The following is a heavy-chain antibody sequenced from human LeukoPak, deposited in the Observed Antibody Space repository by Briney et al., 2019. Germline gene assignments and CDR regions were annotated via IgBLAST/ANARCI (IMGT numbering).Heavy chain of an antibody. CDR3: ARRYYYGSGTHYWYFDL. V-gene: IGHV4-59*01. CDR1: GGSISSYY. Sequence: PSETLSLTCTVSGGSISSYYWSWIRQPPGKGLEWIGYIYYSGSTNYNPSLKSRVTISVDTSKNQFSLKLSSVTAADTAVYYCARRYYYGSGTHYWYFDLWGRGTLVTVSS. D-gene: IGHD3-10*01. CDR2: IYYSGST. J-gene: IGHJ2*01.